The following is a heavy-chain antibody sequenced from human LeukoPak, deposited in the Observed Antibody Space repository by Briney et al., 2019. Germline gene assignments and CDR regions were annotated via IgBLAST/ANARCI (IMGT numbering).Heavy chain of an antibody. Sequence: SETLSLTCTVSGGSISSYYWSWVRQPPGKGLEWIGYIYYSGSTNYNPSLKSRVTMSVDTSKNQFSLKLSSVTAADTAVYYCARDAYYYDSSGYRQFDYWGQGTLVTVSS. CDR3: ARDAYYYDSSGYRQFDY. CDR2: IYYSGST. J-gene: IGHJ4*02. CDR1: GGSISSYY. D-gene: IGHD3-22*01. V-gene: IGHV4-59*12.